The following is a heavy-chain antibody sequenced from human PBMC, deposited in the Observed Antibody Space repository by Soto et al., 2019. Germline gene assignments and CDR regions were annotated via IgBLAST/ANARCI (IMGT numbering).Heavy chain of an antibody. CDR2: IYRSGYT. D-gene: IGHD1-26*01. CDR3: AKWEGLGSDYYYYAMDV. CDR1: GGSISSGGYY. V-gene: IGHV4-31*03. Sequence: PSETLSLTCTVSGGSISSGGYYWTWIRQHPGKGLEWIAYIYRSGYTFYNPSLKSRVTMAVDTSKNQFSPKLRSVTAADTAVYYCAKWEGLGSDYYYYAMDVWGQGTTVTVSS. J-gene: IGHJ6*02.